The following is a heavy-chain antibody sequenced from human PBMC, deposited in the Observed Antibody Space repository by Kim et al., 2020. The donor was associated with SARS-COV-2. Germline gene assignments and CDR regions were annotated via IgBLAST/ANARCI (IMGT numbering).Heavy chain of an antibody. V-gene: IGHV3-15*01. J-gene: IGHJ6*02. Sequence: GGSLRLSCAASGFTFSNAWMSWVRQAPGKGLEWVGRIKSKTDGGTTDYAAPVKGRFTISRDDSKNTLYLQMNSLKTEDTAVYYCTTGDIVVVPAALYYYGMDVWGQGTTVTVSS. CDR3: TTGDIVVVPAALYYYGMDV. CDR1: GFTFSNAW. D-gene: IGHD2-2*01. CDR2: IKSKTDGGTT.